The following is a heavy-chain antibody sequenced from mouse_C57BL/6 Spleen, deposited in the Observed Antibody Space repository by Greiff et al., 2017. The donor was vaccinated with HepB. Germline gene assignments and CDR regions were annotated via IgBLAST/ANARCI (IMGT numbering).Heavy chain of an antibody. V-gene: IGHV2-5*01. CDR1: GFSLTSYG. CDR2: IWRGGST. Sequence: VHLVESGPGLVQPSQSLSITCTVSGFSLTSYGVHWVRQSPGKGLEWLGVIWRGGSTDYNAAFMSRLSITKDNSKSQVFFKMNSLQADDTAIYYCAKNWNYYGSSLDYWGQGTTLTVSS. CDR3: AKNWNYYGSSLDY. J-gene: IGHJ2*01. D-gene: IGHD1-1*01.